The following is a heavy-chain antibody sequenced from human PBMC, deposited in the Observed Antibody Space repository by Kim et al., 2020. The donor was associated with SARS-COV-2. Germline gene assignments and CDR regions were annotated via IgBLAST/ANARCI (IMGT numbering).Heavy chain of an antibody. V-gene: IGHV1-18*04. D-gene: IGHD2-2*01. Sequence: PSVKVSCKASGYTFYNFDISWVRQAPGQGLEWMGWISTYNENTNYAQKFQGRVTMTTDTSTNTAYMELRSLRSDDTAIYYCARQMVYCSSSSCYVVHNTFDFWGQGTVVTVSS. CDR3: ARQMVYCSSSSCYVVHNTFDF. J-gene: IGHJ3*01. CDR2: ISTYNENT. CDR1: GYTFYNFD.